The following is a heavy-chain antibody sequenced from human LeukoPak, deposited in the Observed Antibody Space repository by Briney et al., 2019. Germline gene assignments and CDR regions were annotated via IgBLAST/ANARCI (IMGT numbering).Heavy chain of an antibody. Sequence: PGGSLRLSCAASGFTFSSYTMNWVRQAPGKGLEWVSYISSSSSTIYDADSVKGRFTISRDNAKNSLYLQMNSLRDDDTAVYYCARTWSGSYLDYWGLGTLVTVSS. CDR1: GFTFSSYT. V-gene: IGHV3-48*02. J-gene: IGHJ4*02. CDR2: ISSSSSTI. D-gene: IGHD3-3*01. CDR3: ARTWSGSYLDY.